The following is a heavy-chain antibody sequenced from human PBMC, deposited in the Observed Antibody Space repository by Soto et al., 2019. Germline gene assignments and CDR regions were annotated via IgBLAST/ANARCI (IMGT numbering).Heavy chain of an antibody. CDR2: IYHTGST. CDR3: ARYRFSGTKWSKFDC. D-gene: IGHD3-16*02. V-gene: IGHV4-31*03. CDR1: GVTVSSDAYY. J-gene: IGHJ4*02. Sequence: TLSLTCTVSGVTVSSDAYYWSWIRQPPGKGLEWIGNIYHTGSTYYSPSLKSRVDISLDRSTNQFSLRLSSVTAADTAVYYCARYRFSGTKWSKFDCWSQGTLVTVSS.